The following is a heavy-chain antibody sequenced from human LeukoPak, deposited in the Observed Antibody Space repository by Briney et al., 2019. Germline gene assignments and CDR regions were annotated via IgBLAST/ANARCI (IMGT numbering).Heavy chain of an antibody. CDR2: ISGSGGST. J-gene: IGHJ4*02. CDR3: AREEYYYGSGSHDY. Sequence: GGSLRLSCAASGFTFSSYAMSWVRQAPGKGLEWVSAISGSGGSTYYADSVKGRLTISRDNAKNSLYLQMNSLRAEDTAVYYCAREEYYYGSGSHDYWGQGTLVTVSS. V-gene: IGHV3-23*01. D-gene: IGHD3-10*01. CDR1: GFTFSSYA.